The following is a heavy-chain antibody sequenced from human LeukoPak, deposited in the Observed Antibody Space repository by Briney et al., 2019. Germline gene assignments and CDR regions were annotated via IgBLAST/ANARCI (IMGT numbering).Heavy chain of an antibody. CDR2: INDSGST. CDR1: GGSFGGYS. Sequence: SETLSLTCAVFGGSFGGYSWTWIRQPPGKGLAWIGEINDSGSTKYNPSLKSRITISLDTSKNQFSLKLSSVTAADTAVYFCARHFAGITGNGWSGYQFSYMDVWGKGTTVTVSS. J-gene: IGHJ6*03. D-gene: IGHD1-14*01. V-gene: IGHV4-34*01. CDR3: ARHFAGITGNGWSGYQFSYMDV.